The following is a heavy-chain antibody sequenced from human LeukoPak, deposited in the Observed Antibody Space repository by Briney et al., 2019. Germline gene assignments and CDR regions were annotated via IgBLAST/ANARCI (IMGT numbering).Heavy chain of an antibody. V-gene: IGHV4-39*01. Sequence: PSETLSLTCTVSGGSISSSSYYWGWIRQPPGKGLEWIGSIYYSGSTYYNPSLKSRVTISVDTSKNQFSLKLSSVTAADTAVYYCARRLSKSSGGSRGAIDIWGQGTMVTVSS. J-gene: IGHJ3*02. CDR2: IYYSGST. D-gene: IGHD1-26*01. CDR3: ARRLSKSSGGSRGAIDI. CDR1: GGSISSSSYY.